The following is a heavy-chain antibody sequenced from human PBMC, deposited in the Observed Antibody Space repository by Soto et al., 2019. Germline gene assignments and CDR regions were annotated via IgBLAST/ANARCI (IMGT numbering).Heavy chain of an antibody. CDR2: ISWNSGSI. Sequence: PGGSLRLSCAASGFTFDDYAMHWVRQAPGKGLEWVSGISWNSGSIGYADSVKGRFTISRDNAKNSLYLQMNSLRAEDTALYYCAKDFGQLVGVWGQGTLVTVS. CDR1: GFTFDDYA. V-gene: IGHV3-9*01. CDR3: AKDFGQLVGV. D-gene: IGHD6-6*01. J-gene: IGHJ4*02.